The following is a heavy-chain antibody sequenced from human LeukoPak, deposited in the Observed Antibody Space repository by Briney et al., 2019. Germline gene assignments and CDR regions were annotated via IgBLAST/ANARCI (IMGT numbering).Heavy chain of an antibody. V-gene: IGHV1-2*06. CDR1: GYTFTGYY. D-gene: IGHD3-10*01. J-gene: IGHJ4*02. CDR2: INPNSGGT. CDR3: ARDLITMVRGVQYIRVPFDY. Sequence: ASVKVFCKASGYTFTGYYMHWVRQAPGQGLEWMGRINPNSGGTNYAQKFQGRVTMTRDTSISTAYMELSRLRSDDTAVYYCARDLITMVRGVQYIRVPFDYWGQGTLVTVSS.